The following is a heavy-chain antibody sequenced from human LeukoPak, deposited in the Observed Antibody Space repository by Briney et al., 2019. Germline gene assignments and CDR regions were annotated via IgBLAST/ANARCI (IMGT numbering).Heavy chain of an antibody. D-gene: IGHD3-3*01. V-gene: IGHV3-30-3*01. CDR1: GFTFSTYR. CDR3: ARDQYDTWSRRGNFDS. Sequence: PGRSLRLPCAASGFTFSTYRMHWVRQAPGKGLEWVAVISYDGSNKYYADSVKGRFTISRDNSKNSLYLQMNSLRVEDTAVFYCARDQYDTWSRRGNFDSWGQGTLVIVSS. J-gene: IGHJ4*02. CDR2: ISYDGSNK.